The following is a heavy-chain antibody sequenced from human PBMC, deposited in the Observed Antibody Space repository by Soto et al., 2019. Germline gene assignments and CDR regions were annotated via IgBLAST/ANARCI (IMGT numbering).Heavy chain of an antibody. CDR2: IYYSGST. Sequence: QLQLQESGPRLVKPSETLSLTCTVSGGSISSSSYYWGWLRQPPGKGLEWIGTIYYSGSTNYNPSLKSRVTISVDTSKNQFSLKLSSVTAADTAVYYCASRLGMDVWGKGTTVTVSS. CDR1: GGSISSSSYY. V-gene: IGHV4-39*01. J-gene: IGHJ6*04. CDR3: ASRLGMDV. D-gene: IGHD3-16*01.